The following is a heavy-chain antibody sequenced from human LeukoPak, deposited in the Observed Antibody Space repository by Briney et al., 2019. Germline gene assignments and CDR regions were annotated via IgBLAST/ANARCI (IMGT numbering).Heavy chain of an antibody. CDR3: ARHGVPMIGGV. V-gene: IGHV3-48*03. Sequence: GGSLRLSCAASGFTFSSYEMNWVRQAPGKGLEWVAYINSSGSTIYYADSVKGRFTISRDNAKNSLYLQMNSLRAEDTAVYYFARHGVPMIGGVGGKGTTVTISS. CDR2: INSSGSTI. D-gene: IGHD3-10*02. CDR1: GFTFSSYE. J-gene: IGHJ6*04.